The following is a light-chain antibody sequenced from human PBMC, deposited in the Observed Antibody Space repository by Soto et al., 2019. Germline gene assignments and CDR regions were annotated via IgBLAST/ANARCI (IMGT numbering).Light chain of an antibody. CDR3: QQSHSTPYT. V-gene: IGKV1-39*01. CDR1: QSISRN. CDR2: AAR. J-gene: IGKJ2*01. Sequence: DIQLTQSPSSLSPSVGDRITLSCRASQSISRNLNWYQQMPGKAPSLLIYAARDLQSGVPGRFSGTGSGTEFNLTISSLQPEDLATYYCQQSHSTPYTFGQGTKLEI.